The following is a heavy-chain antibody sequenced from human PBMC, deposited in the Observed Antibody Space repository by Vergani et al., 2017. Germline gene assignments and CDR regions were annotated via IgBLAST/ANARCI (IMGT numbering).Heavy chain of an antibody. J-gene: IGHJ4*02. V-gene: IGHV1-46*03. CDR1: GYTFSNYY. CDR3: ARGDYGILTDYRY. Sequence: QVQVVQSGAEVKKSGASVKVSCKTSGYTFSNYYMHWVRQAPGQGLEWMGIINPSGGHTNYAQKFQGRVTMTRDTSTSTVYMELSSLRSEDTAIYYCARGDYGILTDYRYWGQGTVVTVSA. CDR2: INPSGGHT. D-gene: IGHD3-9*01.